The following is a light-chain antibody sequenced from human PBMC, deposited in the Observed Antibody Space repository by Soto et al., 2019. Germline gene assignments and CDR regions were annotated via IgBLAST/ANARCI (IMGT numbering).Light chain of an antibody. CDR3: QQYYRSPFT. Sequence: DIVMTQSPDSLAVSLGERATINCKSSQSVFYSSNNKNYLGCYQQKPGQPPKLLISWASTRESGVPDRFSGSGSGAFFTLTISSLQDEDVAVYCCQQYYRSPFTFGPGTKVDIK. J-gene: IGKJ3*01. CDR2: WAS. V-gene: IGKV4-1*01. CDR1: QSVFYSSNNKNY.